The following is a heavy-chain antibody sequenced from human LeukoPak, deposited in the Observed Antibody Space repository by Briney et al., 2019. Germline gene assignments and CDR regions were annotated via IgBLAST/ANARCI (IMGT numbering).Heavy chain of an antibody. CDR3: ANHYYDSSGYPIFDY. V-gene: IGHV5-51*01. D-gene: IGHD3-22*01. J-gene: IGHJ4*02. Sequence: GESQKISCKGSGYSFTSYWIGWVRQMPGKGLEWMGIIYPGDSDTRYSPSFQGQVTISADKSISTAYLQWSSLKASDTAMYYCANHYYDSSGYPIFDYWGQGTLVTVSS. CDR2: IYPGDSDT. CDR1: GYSFTSYW.